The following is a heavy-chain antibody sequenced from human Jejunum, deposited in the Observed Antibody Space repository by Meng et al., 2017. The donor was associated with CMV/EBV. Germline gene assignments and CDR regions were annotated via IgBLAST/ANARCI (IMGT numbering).Heavy chain of an antibody. D-gene: IGHD3-16*01. Sequence: LKISCKTSGYKFANYWIGWVRQMPGKGLDWMGIIYPGDSDTKYNPSFQGLVTISADTSTNTAYLHWDNLQASDTAIYYCAKQNWGFDYWGQGTLVTVSS. CDR2: IYPGDSDT. J-gene: IGHJ4*02. V-gene: IGHV5-51*01. CDR3: AKQNWGFDY. CDR1: GYKFANYW.